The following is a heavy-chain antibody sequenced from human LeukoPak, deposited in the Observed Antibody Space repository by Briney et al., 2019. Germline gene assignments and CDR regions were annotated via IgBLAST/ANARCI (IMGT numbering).Heavy chain of an antibody. CDR1: GFTFSSYG. D-gene: IGHD6-13*01. Sequence: PGGSLRLSCAASGFTFSSYGMPWVRQAPGKGLEWVAVISYDGSNKYYADSVKGRFTISSDNSKNTLYLQMNSLRAEDTAVYYCGGGAEAGTPPGAFDIWGQGTMVTVSS. J-gene: IGHJ3*02. CDR2: ISYDGSNK. V-gene: IGHV3-30*03. CDR3: GGGAEAGTPPGAFDI.